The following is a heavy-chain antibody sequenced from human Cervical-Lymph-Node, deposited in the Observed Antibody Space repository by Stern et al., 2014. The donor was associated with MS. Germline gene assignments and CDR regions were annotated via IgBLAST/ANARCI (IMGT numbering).Heavy chain of an antibody. CDR2: INTADGAT. V-gene: IGHV1-46*03. CDR1: GYRFTSYY. J-gene: IGHJ4*02. Sequence: VQLVESGAEVKKPGASVKISCKASGYRFTSYYLHWVRQAPGQRLEWMGLINTADGATRYAQRFQGRVTVTRDTSTSTVYLELSSLRSEDTALYYCARGYSSGSRYYYFDYWGQGTLVTVSS. CDR3: ARGYSSGSRYYYFDY. D-gene: IGHD6-19*01.